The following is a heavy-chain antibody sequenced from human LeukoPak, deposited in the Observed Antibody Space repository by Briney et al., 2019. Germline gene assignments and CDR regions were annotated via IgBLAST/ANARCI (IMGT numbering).Heavy chain of an antibody. J-gene: IGHJ4*02. D-gene: IGHD5-18*01. CDR1: GITFSNYA. CDR3: AKSRLIQLWLVDY. V-gene: IGHV3-23*01. CDR2: ISGSGGTT. Sequence: PGGSLRLSCAASGITFSNYAMAWVRQAPGKGLEWVSAISGSGGTTYYADSVKGRFTISRDNSKNTVYLQMHSLRGEDTAVYYCAKSRLIQLWLVDYWGQGTLVTVSS.